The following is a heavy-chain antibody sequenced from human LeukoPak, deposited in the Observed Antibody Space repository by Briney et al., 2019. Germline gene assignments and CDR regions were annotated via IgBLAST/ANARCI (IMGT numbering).Heavy chain of an antibody. V-gene: IGHV3-23*01. CDR1: GFTFTNYA. D-gene: IGHD3-3*01. J-gene: IGHJ3*02. Sequence: PGGSLRLSCAASGFTFTNYAMSWVRQAPGKGLEWVSSISNIGGGTYYADSVKSRFTISRDNSKNTLYLQMNSLRAEDTAEYYCAKGGGAGAFDIWGQGTMVAVSS. CDR2: ISNIGGGT. CDR3: AKGGGAGAFDI.